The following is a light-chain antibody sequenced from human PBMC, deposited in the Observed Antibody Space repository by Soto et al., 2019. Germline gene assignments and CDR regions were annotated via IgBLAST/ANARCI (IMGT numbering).Light chain of an antibody. CDR1: SSNIGRNY. CDR2: RND. J-gene: IGLJ7*01. V-gene: IGLV1-47*01. Sequence: QSALTQPPSASGTPGQRVTISCSGSSSNIGRNYVYWYQQFPGTAPKLLIQRNDQRPSGVPDRFSGSKSGTSASLAISGLRSEDEADYYCATWDDSLSGTLFGGGTQLTVL. CDR3: ATWDDSLSGTL.